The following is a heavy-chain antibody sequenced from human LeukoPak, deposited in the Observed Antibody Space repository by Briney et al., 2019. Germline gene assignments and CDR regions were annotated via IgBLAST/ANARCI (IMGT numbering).Heavy chain of an antibody. Sequence: PGGSLRLSCAPSGFTFTTYWMGWVRQSPVKGLEWVASIKQGGSEKHYVDSVKGRFTISRDNAQNSLYLQMNSLRAEDTAVYFCARDDGGNFNDAFDIWGQGTMVTVSS. CDR1: GFTFTTYW. J-gene: IGHJ3*02. V-gene: IGHV3-7*01. CDR2: IKQGGSEK. D-gene: IGHD4-23*01. CDR3: ARDDGGNFNDAFDI.